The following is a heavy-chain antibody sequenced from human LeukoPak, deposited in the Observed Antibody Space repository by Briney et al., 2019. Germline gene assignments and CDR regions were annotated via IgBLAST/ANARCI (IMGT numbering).Heavy chain of an antibody. CDR3: AREGRSSTPGY. J-gene: IGHJ4*02. CDR2: ISASGNT. Sequence: SETLSLTCTVPGGSISSYYWTWVRQSAGKGLEWIGRISASGNTNYNPSLKSRVTMSVDTSTNQFSLKLTSVTAPDTAVYYCAREGRSSTPGYWGQGTLVTVSS. D-gene: IGHD2-15*01. V-gene: IGHV4-4*07. CDR1: GGSISSYY.